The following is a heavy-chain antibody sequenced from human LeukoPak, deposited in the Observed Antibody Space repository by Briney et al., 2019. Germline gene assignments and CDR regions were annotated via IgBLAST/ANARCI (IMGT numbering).Heavy chain of an antibody. CDR1: GYTFTSYY. J-gene: IGHJ3*01. CDR3: ARARYAGSSTDAFDF. D-gene: IGHD1-26*01. CDR2: ISPSGGST. Sequence: GASVKISCKASGYTFTSYYIYWMRQAPGQGLEWMGIISPSGGSTSYPQKFQGRVTMTTDTSTSTAYMELRSLRSDDTAVYYCARARYAGSSTDAFDFWGQGTMVSVSS. V-gene: IGHV1-46*01.